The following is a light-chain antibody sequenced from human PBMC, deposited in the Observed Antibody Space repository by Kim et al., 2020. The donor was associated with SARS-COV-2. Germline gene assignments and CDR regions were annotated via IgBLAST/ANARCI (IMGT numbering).Light chain of an antibody. J-gene: IGKJ1*01. Sequence: SQGEGASLSCTASQTVTDNYLGWYQQRPGQAPRLLIYYVATRATGVTDRCSGSGSGTDFSLSISRLEPEDSAVYYCQWYGSTPRTFGQGTKVDIK. CDR1: QTVTDNY. CDR3: QWYGSTPRT. CDR2: YVA. V-gene: IGKV3-20*01.